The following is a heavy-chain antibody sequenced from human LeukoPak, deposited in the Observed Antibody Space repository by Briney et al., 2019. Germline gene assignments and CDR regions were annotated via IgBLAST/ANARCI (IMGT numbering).Heavy chain of an antibody. CDR1: GGSISSYY. Sequence: SETLSLTCTVSGGSISSYYWSWIRQPPGKGLDWIGYIYYTGSTNYNPSLKSRVTISVDTSKNQFSLKLSSVTAADTAVYYCARHDPYSSSAPPFDYWGQGTLVTVSS. J-gene: IGHJ4*02. V-gene: IGHV4-59*08. CDR3: ARHDPYSSSAPPFDY. D-gene: IGHD6-6*01. CDR2: IYYTGST.